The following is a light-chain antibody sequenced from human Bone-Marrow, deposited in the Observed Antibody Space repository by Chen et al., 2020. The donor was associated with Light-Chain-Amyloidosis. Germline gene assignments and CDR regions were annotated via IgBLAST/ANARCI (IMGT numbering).Light chain of an antibody. CDR3: QSYQGSMQGV. J-gene: IGLJ3*02. CDR2: EDG. CDR1: SGSIATNY. Sequence: NFMLTQPHSVSESPGKTVIISCTRSSGSIATNYVQWYQQRPGSSPTHVIYEDGQRPSGIPDRFSGSIDWASNAASHAISGLKTEGEADDYCQSYQGSMQGVFGGGTELPVL. V-gene: IGLV6-57*01.